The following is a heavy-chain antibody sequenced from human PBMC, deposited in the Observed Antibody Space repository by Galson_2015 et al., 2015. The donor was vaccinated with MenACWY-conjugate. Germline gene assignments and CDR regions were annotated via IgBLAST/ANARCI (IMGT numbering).Heavy chain of an antibody. J-gene: IGHJ3*01. CDR3: AKRDGSWPDTFDF. V-gene: IGHV5-51*01. Sequence: QSGAEVKNPGESLKISCKGSGYTFGSHWIGWVRQMPGKGLEWMGIIYPGDSDTTYSPSFRGQVTISVDKSINTAYLQWSSLKASDTAMYYCAKRDGSWPDTFDFWGQGTMVTVSS. CDR2: IYPGDSDT. D-gene: IGHD6-13*01. CDR1: GYTFGSHW.